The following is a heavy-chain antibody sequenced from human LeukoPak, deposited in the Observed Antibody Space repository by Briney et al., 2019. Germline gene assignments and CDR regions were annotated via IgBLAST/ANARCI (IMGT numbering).Heavy chain of an antibody. CDR3: ARDLPAAGDV. CDR2: ISAYNGNT. D-gene: IGHD6-13*01. Sequence: ASVKVSCKASGYTFTGYYMHWVRQAPGQGLEWMGWISAYNGNTNYAQKLQGRVTMTTDTSTSTAYMELRSLRSDDTAVYYCARDLPAAGDVWGQGTTVTVSS. J-gene: IGHJ6*02. CDR1: GYTFTGYY. V-gene: IGHV1-18*04.